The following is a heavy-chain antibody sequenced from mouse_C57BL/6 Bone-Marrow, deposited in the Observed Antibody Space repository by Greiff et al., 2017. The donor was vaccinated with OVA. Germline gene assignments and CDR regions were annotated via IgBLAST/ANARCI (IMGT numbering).Heavy chain of an antibody. CDR3: ARPLLFRVFAY. CDR1: GYAFSSSW. V-gene: IGHV1-82*01. Sequence: VQLKESGPELVKPGASVKISCKASGYAFSSSWMNWVKQRPGKGLEWIGRIYPGDGDTNYNGKFKGKATLTADKSSSTAYMQLSSLTSEDSAVYFCARPLLFRVFAYWGQGTLVTVSA. D-gene: IGHD1-1*01. J-gene: IGHJ3*01. CDR2: IYPGDGDT.